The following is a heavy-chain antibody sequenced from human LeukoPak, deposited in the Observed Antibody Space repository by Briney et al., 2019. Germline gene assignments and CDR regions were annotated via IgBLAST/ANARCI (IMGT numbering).Heavy chain of an antibody. J-gene: IGHJ4*02. D-gene: IGHD1-1*01. V-gene: IGHV3-49*03. CDR1: GFTFGDYA. CDR2: IRSKAYGETA. Sequence: GGSLRLSRTASGFTFGDYAMSWIRQAPGKGLEWVGFIRSKAYGETADYAASVKGRFTISRDDSKAIAYLQMNSLKTEDTAAYHCTRDRGAYNLYDYWGQGTLVTVSS. CDR3: TRDRGAYNLYDY.